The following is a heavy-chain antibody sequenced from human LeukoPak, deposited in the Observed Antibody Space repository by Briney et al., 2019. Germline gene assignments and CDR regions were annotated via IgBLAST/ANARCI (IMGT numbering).Heavy chain of an antibody. CDR2: IRRNTDTGTT. CDR3: NTQQGSWALNY. V-gene: IGHV3-15*07. CDR1: GFNFADTW. D-gene: IGHD7-27*01. J-gene: IGHJ4*02. Sequence: GGSQRLSCAASGFNFADTWMNWVRQPPGKGLEWVGLIRRNTDTGTTDYAAPVKGRFTISRDDSKNTLYLQMNGLKTEDTAVYYCNTQQGSWALNYWGQGVLVTVSS.